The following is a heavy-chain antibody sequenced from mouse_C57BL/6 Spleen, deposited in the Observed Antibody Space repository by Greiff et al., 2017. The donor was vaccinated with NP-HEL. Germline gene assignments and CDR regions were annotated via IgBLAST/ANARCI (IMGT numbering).Heavy chain of an antibody. CDR2: IHPNSGST. Sequence: QVQLQQPGAELVQPGASVKLSCKASGYTFTSYWMHWVKQRPGQGLEWIGMIHPNSGSTNYNEKFKSKATLTVDKSSSTAYMQLSSLTSEDTAVYYCASLQSTMVAYYFDYWGQGTTLTVSS. CDR1: GYTFTSYW. CDR3: ASLQSTMVAYYFDY. J-gene: IGHJ2*01. D-gene: IGHD2-1*01. V-gene: IGHV1-64*01.